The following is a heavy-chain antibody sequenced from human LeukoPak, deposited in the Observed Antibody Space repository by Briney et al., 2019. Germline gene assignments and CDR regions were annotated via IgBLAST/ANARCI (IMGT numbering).Heavy chain of an antibody. CDR3: ARDSPHGFWSGYYKAFDI. CDR1: GYTFTSYG. CDR2: ISAYNGNT. D-gene: IGHD3-3*01. J-gene: IGHJ3*02. Sequence: GASVKVSCKASGYTFTSYGISWVRQAPGQGLEWKGWISAYNGNTNYAQKLQGRVTMTTDTSTSTAYMELRSLRSDDTAVYYCARDSPHGFWSGYYKAFDIWGQGTMVTVSS. V-gene: IGHV1-18*01.